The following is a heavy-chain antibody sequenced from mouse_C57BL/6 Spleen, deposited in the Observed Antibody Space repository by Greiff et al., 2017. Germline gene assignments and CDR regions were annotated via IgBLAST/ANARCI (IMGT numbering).Heavy chain of an antibody. V-gene: IGHV5-6*01. J-gene: IGHJ4*01. CDR2: ISSGGSYT. D-gene: IGHD3-3*01. CDR1: GFTFSSYG. CDR3: ARLGYYAMDY. Sequence: DVQLVESGGDLVKPGGSLKLSCAASGFTFSSYGMSWVRQTPDKRLEWVATISSGGSYTYYPDSVKGRFTISRDNAKNTLYLQMSSLKSEDTAMYYCARLGYYAMDYWGQGTSVTVSS.